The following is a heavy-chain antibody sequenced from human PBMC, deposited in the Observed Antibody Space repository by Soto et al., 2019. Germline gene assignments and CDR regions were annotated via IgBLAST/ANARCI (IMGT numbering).Heavy chain of an antibody. CDR3: YGAVAGMEYWFDP. D-gene: IGHD6-19*01. Sequence: PGGSLRLSCAASGFTFSSYAMHWVRQAPGKGLEWVAVISYDGSNKYYADSVKGRFTISRDNSKNTLYLQMNSLRAEDTAVYYCYGAVAGMEYWFDPWGQGTLVTVSS. CDR1: GFTFSSYA. J-gene: IGHJ5*02. CDR2: ISYDGSNK. V-gene: IGHV3-30-3*01.